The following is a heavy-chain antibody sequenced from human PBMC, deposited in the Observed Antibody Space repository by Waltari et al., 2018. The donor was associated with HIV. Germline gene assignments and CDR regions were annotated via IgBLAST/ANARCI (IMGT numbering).Heavy chain of an antibody. CDR3: AKDRGTGLRLGWFAP. D-gene: IGHD2-21*02. V-gene: IGHV3-30*02. CDR1: KFKFSDFKFSDYG. Sequence: QAQLMQSGGGVVRPGGSLRISCAASKFKFSDFKFSDYGIHWVREAPVKGLEGVAFIKFDEKNSYYVESVKGRFTISRDNSKNIVYLQMNSLRVEDSAIYYCAKDRGTGLRLGWFAPWGQGTLVTVSS. CDR2: IKFDEKNS. J-gene: IGHJ5*02.